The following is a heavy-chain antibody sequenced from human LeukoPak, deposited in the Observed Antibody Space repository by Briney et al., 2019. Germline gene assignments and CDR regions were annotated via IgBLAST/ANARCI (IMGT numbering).Heavy chain of an antibody. D-gene: IGHD6-13*01. CDR2: INAGNGNT. CDR3: VGAAAAGPKGDAFDI. J-gene: IGHJ3*02. Sequence: GASVKVSCKASGYTFTSYAMQWVRQAPGQRLEWMGWINAGNGNTKYSQKFQGRVTITRDTSASTAYMELSSLTSEDTAVYYCVGAAAAGPKGDAFDIWGQGTMVTVSS. V-gene: IGHV1-3*01. CDR1: GYTFTSYA.